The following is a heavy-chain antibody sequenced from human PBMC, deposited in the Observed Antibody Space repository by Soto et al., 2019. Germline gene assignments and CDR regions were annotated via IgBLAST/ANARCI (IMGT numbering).Heavy chain of an antibody. V-gene: IGHV6-1*01. CDR3: ARDLVTNTYGGGGMDV. Sequence: PSQTLSLTCAISGDSVSSNSAAWNWIRQSPSRGLEWLGRTYYRSKWYNDYALSVKSRITINPDTSKNHFSLQLNSVTPEDTAVYYCARDLVTNTYGGGGMDVWAQGTTVTVSS. J-gene: IGHJ6*02. CDR2: TYYRSKWYN. CDR1: GDSVSSNSAA. D-gene: IGHD3-16*01.